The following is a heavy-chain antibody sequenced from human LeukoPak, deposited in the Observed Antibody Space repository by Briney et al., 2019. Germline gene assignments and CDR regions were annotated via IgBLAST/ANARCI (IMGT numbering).Heavy chain of an antibody. CDR2: IYYSGTT. J-gene: IGHJ5*02. CDR1: GDSINSHY. V-gene: IGHV4-59*08. CDR3: ARTRDNWFDP. Sequence: SETLSLTCTVSGDSINSHYWHWIRQPPGKGLEWIGFIYYSGTTNYNPSLKSRVTISVDTSKNQFSLKLSSVTAADTAVYYCARTRDNWFDPWGQGTLVTVSS.